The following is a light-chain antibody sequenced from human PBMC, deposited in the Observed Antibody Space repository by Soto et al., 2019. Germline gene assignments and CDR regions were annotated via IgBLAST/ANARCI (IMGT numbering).Light chain of an antibody. CDR2: GAS. CDR1: QSVSSY. J-gene: IGKJ5*01. Sequence: EIVMTQSPATLSVSPGERATLSCRASQSVSSYLAWYQQKPGQAPRLLIYGASTRATGIPARFSGSGSGTEFTLTISSLQSEDFAVYYCQQYHNWPPITFGQGTRLEIK. V-gene: IGKV3-15*01. CDR3: QQYHNWPPIT.